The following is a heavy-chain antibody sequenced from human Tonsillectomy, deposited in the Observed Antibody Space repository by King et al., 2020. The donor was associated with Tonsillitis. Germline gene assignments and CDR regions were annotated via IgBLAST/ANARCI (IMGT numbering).Heavy chain of an antibody. CDR2: IYYSGST. Sequence: QLQESGPGLVKPSETLSLTCTVSGGSVSSGSYYWSWIRQPTGKGLEWIGYIYYSGSTNYNPSLKSRVTISVDTSKNQFSLKLSSVTAADTAVYYCATRSLWFGENWGQGTLVTVSS. CDR3: ATRSLWFGEN. D-gene: IGHD3-10*01. CDR1: GGSVSSGSYY. J-gene: IGHJ4*02. V-gene: IGHV4-61*01.